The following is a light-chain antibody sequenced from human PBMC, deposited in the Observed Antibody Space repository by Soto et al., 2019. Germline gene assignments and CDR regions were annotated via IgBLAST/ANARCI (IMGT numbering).Light chain of an antibody. CDR2: EVS. Sequence: QSVLTQPASVSGSPGQSITISCTGTGSDVGYYNYVSWYQQHPGKAPKLMIYEVSNRPSGVSNRFSGSKSVNTASLTISGLQAEDEADYYCSSYTSSRSYVFGTGPRSPS. CDR1: GSDVGYYNY. J-gene: IGLJ1*01. CDR3: SSYTSSRSYV. V-gene: IGLV2-14*01.